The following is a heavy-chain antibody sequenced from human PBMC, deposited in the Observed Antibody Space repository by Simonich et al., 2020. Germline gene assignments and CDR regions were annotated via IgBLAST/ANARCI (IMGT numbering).Heavy chain of an antibody. D-gene: IGHD1-26*01. V-gene: IGHV1-2*02. J-gene: IGHJ6*03. CDR3: ARVPPTSGSYYYYYYYMDV. CDR1: GYTFTGYY. Sequence: QVQLVQSGAEVKKPGASVKVSCKASGYTFTGYYMHWVRQAPGQGLEWMGWINPNRGGTNKDQKFKGRVTMTRETSISTAYMELSRLRSDDTAVYYCARVPPTSGSYYYYYYYMDVWGKGTTVTDSS. CDR2: INPNRGGT.